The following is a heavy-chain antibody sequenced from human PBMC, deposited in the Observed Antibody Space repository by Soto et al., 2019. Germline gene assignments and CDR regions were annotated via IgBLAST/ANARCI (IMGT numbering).Heavy chain of an antibody. J-gene: IGHJ3*02. CDR2: IYYSGST. CDR3: ARGGVVVAATRWNAFDI. CDR1: GGSISSYY. D-gene: IGHD2-15*01. Sequence: SETLSLTCAVSGGSISSYYCRWNRQPPGKGLEWIGYIYYSGSTNYNPSLKSRVTISVDTSKNQFSLKLSSVTAADTAVYYCARGGVVVAATRWNAFDIWGQGTMVTVS. V-gene: IGHV4-59*01.